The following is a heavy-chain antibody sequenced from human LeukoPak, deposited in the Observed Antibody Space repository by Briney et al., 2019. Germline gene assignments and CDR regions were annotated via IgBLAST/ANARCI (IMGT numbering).Heavy chain of an antibody. CDR2: IYYSGST. V-gene: IGHV4-39*07. CDR1: GGSISSSSYY. Sequence: SETLSLTSTVSGGSISSSSYYWGWIRQPPGKGLEWIGSIYYSGSTYYNPSLKSRVTISVDTSKNQFSLKLSSVTAADTAVYYCARAFYPGYYSYMAVWGKGTTVTVSS. J-gene: IGHJ6*03. D-gene: IGHD3-3*02. CDR3: ARAFYPGYYSYMAV.